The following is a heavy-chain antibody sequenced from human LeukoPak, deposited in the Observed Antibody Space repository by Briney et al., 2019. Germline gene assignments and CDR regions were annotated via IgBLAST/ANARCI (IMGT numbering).Heavy chain of an antibody. CDR1: GYTFTGYY. Sequence: ASVKVSCKASGYTFTGYYIHWVRQAPGQGLDWMGWMNPNSGDTKYAQKFQGRVTMTRDTSISTGYMELKWLRSDDTAVYYCARGVYIAAAQYGYWGQGTLVTVSS. V-gene: IGHV1-2*02. CDR3: ARGVYIAAAQYGY. D-gene: IGHD6-13*01. J-gene: IGHJ4*02. CDR2: MNPNSGDT.